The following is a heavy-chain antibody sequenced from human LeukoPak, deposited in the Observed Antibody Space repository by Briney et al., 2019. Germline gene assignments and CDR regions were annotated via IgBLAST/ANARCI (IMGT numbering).Heavy chain of an antibody. Sequence: PGGSLRLSCAASGFTFSSYGMHWVRQAPGKGLEWVAVISYDGSNKYYADSVKGRFTISRDNSKNTLYLQMNSLRAEDTAVYYCARAVTRLRGYSWFDPWGQGTLVTVSS. CDR1: GFTFSSYG. J-gene: IGHJ5*02. V-gene: IGHV3-30*03. CDR3: ARAVTRLRGYSWFDP. D-gene: IGHD4-23*01. CDR2: ISYDGSNK.